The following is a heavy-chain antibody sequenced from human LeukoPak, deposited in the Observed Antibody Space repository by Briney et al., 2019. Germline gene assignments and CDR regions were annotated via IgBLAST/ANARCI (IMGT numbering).Heavy chain of an antibody. CDR2: INHSGST. Sequence: SETLSLTCAVYGGSFSGYYWSWIRQPPGKGLEWIGEINHSGSTNYNPSLKSRVTISVDTSKNQFSLKLSSVTAADTAVYYCARARSGWYVGGFDYWGRGTLVTVSS. CDR3: ARARSGWYVGGFDY. V-gene: IGHV4-34*01. CDR1: GGSFSGYY. D-gene: IGHD6-19*01. J-gene: IGHJ4*02.